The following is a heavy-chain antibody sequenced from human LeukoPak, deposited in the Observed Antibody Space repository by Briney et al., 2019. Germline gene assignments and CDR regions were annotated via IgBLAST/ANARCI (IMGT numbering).Heavy chain of an antibody. D-gene: IGHD1-14*01. Sequence: ASVKVSCKASGYTFTSYAMNWVRQAPGQGLEWMGWINTKTGNPTYAQGFTGRFVFSLDTSVSTAYLQISSLKAEDTAVYYCARAESSCWEPRPDFWGQGTLVTVSS. CDR1: GYTFTSYA. CDR3: ARAESSCWEPRPDF. V-gene: IGHV7-4-1*02. J-gene: IGHJ4*02. CDR2: INTKTGNP.